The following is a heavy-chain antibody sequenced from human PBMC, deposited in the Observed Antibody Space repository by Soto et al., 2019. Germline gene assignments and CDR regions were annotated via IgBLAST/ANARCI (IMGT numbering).Heavy chain of an antibody. J-gene: IGHJ5*02. V-gene: IGHV1-69*12. CDR3: ARARKDTIFGVVIIPFDP. D-gene: IGHD3-3*01. CDR1: GGTFSSYA. Sequence: QVQLVQSGAEVKKPGSSVKVSCKASGGTFSSYAISWVRQAPGHGLEWMGGIIPIFGTANYAQKFQGRVTITADESTSTAYMELSSLRSEDTAVYYCARARKDTIFGVVIIPFDPWGQGTLVTVSS. CDR2: IIPIFGTA.